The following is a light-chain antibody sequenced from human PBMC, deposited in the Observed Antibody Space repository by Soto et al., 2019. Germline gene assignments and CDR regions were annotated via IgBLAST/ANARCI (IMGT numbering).Light chain of an antibody. J-gene: IGKJ3*01. CDR3: QQYGSSLFT. CDR1: QSVSSKY. Sequence: DIVLTQSPGTLSLSPGERATLSCRASQSVSSKYLAWYQQKPGQPPRVLIYGTSIRATVIPERFSGGGSGTDFTLTITRLESEDFAVYYCQQYGSSLFTFGPGTKVDF. V-gene: IGKV3-20*01. CDR2: GTS.